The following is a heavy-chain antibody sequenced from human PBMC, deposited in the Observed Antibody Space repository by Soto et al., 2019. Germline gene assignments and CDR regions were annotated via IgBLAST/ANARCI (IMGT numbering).Heavy chain of an antibody. CDR2: IYYSGST. CDR1: GGSISSSSYY. Sequence: PSETLSLTCTVSGGSISSSSYYWGWIRQPPGKGLEWIGSIYYSGSTYYNPSLKSRVTISVDTSKNQFSLKLSSVTAADTAVYYCASSYTWSGWVGVDAFDIWGQGTMVT. CDR3: ASSYTWSGWVGVDAFDI. V-gene: IGHV4-39*01. D-gene: IGHD6-19*01. J-gene: IGHJ3*02.